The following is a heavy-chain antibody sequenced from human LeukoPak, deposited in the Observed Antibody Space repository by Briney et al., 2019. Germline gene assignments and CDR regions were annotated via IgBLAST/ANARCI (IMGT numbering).Heavy chain of an antibody. V-gene: IGHV3-9*01. CDR1: GFTFDDYA. CDR3: AREASGWARGWYFDY. J-gene: IGHJ4*02. Sequence: GRSLRLSCAASGFTFDDYAMHWVRQAPGKGLEWVSGISWNSGSIGYADSVKGRFTISRDNAKSSLYLQMNSLRAEDTAVYYCAREASGWARGWYFDYWGQGTLVTVSS. CDR2: ISWNSGSI. D-gene: IGHD6-19*01.